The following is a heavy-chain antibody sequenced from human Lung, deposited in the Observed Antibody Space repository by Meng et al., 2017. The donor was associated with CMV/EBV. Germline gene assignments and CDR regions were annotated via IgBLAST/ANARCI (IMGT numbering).Heavy chain of an antibody. D-gene: IGHD3-22*01. V-gene: IGHV3-23*01. Sequence: GGSLRLXCTGSGFTFRNCAMSWVRQAPGKGLEFVSSISGGGDNTYYTDSVKGRFIISRDNSKNTLYLQMDSLRAEDTALYYCAKGENYFDSSGLDYWDQGXQVTVSS. CDR3: AKGENYFDSSGLDY. CDR2: ISGGGDNT. CDR1: GFTFRNCA. J-gene: IGHJ4*02.